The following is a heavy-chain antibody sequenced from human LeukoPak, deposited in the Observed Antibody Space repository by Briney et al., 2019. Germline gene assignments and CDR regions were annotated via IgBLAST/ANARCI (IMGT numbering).Heavy chain of an antibody. CDR1: GFSFSSYS. CDR3: ARFFVSLVPGPTGLLNDY. CDR2: INSRSDTI. D-gene: IGHD2-2*01. J-gene: IGHJ4*02. Sequence: PGGSLRLSCVASGFSFSSYSMNWVRQAPGKGLEWSSYINSRSDTIYYADSVKGRFTVSRDNANNSLHLQMNSLRAEDTAVYYCARFFVSLVPGPTGLLNDYWGQGTLVTVSS. V-gene: IGHV3-48*01.